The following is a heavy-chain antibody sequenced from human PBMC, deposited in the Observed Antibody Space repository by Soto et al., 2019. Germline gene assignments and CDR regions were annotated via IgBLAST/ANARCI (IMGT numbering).Heavy chain of an antibody. J-gene: IGHJ4*02. CDR2: IKGDGTNT. CDR1: GFTFSSYW. V-gene: IGHV3-74*01. CDR3: ARGLSGYYGFDY. D-gene: IGHD5-12*01. Sequence: EVQLVESGVGLVQFGGSLRLSCAASGFTFSSYWMHWVRQVPGKGLVWVSRIKGDGTNTGYADSVKGRFTISRDNVKNTLYLQMNSLRAEDTAVYYCARGLSGYYGFDYWGQGTLVTVSS.